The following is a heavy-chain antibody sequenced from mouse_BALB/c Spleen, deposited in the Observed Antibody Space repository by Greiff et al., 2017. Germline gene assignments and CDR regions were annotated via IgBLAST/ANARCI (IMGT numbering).Heavy chain of an antibody. CDR1: GFTFSSYT. J-gene: IGHJ3*01. CDR2: ISNGGGST. Sequence: EVMLVESGGGLVQPGGSLKLSCAASGFTFSSYTMSWVRQTPEKRLEWVAYISNGGGSTYYPDTVKGRFTISRDNAKNTLYLQMSSLKSEDTAMYYCARQDDYGWFAYWGQGTLVTVSA. V-gene: IGHV5-12-2*01. D-gene: IGHD2-4*01. CDR3: ARQDDYGWFAY.